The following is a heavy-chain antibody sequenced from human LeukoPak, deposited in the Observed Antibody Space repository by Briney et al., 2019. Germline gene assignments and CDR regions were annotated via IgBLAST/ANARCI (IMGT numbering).Heavy chain of an antibody. CDR1: GGSISSYY. J-gene: IGHJ3*01. CDR2: IHYSGST. CDR3: ARISSSNWYNERGAFDV. V-gene: IGHV4-59*12. D-gene: IGHD6-13*01. Sequence: SETLSLTCTVSGGSISSYYWSWIRQPPGKGLEWIGYIHYSGSTNYNPSLKSRVTISVDTSKNQFSLKPSSVTAADTAVYYCARISSSNWYNERGAFDVWGQGTMVTVSS.